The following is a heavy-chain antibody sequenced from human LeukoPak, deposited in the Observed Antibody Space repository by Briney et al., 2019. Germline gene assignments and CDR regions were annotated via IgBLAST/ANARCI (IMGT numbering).Heavy chain of an antibody. D-gene: IGHD2-2*01. CDR3: ALTQGYCTSTSCSRSFDY. CDR1: GYTCTDCS. V-gene: IGHV1-2*02. CDR2: INPNSGGT. J-gene: IGHJ4*02. Sequence: ASVKVSCKASGYTCTDCSMHWVRHGPGQGLEGMGWINPNSGGTNCAQEFQDSVTMTSDTSISTAYMDLSRLRSDDTAVYYCALTQGYCTSTSCSRSFDYWGQGTLVTVSS.